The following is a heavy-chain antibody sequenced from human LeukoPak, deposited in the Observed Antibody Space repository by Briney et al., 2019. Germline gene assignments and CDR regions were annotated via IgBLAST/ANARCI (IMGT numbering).Heavy chain of an antibody. Sequence: PSETLSLXCTVSGGSISSSSYYWGWIRQPPGKGLEWIGSIYYSGSTYYNPSLKSRVTISVDTSKNQFALKLSSVTAADTAVYYCASGRYSYGPPQSYYYYYYMDVWGKGTTVTVSS. D-gene: IGHD5-18*01. CDR1: GGSISSSSYY. CDR2: IYYSGST. J-gene: IGHJ6*03. V-gene: IGHV4-39*01. CDR3: ASGRYSYGPPQSYYYYYYMDV.